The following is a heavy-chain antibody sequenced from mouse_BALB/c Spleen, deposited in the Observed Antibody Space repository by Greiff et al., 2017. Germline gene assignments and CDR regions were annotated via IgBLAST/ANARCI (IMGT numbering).Heavy chain of an antibody. V-gene: IGHV1-9*01. J-gene: IGHJ3*01. CDR2: ILPGSGST. CDR1: GYTSSSYW. D-gene: IGHD1-2*01. Sequence: QVQLQQSGAELMKPGASVKISCKATGYTSSSYWIEWVKQRPGHGLEWIGEILPGSGSTNYNEKFKGKATFTADTSSNTAYMQLSSLTSEDSAVYYCARSHYYGYAWFAYWGQGTLVTVSA. CDR3: ARSHYYGYAWFAY.